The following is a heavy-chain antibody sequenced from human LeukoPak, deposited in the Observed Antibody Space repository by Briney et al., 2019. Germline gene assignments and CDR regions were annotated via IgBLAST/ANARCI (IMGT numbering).Heavy chain of an antibody. D-gene: IGHD3-9*01. J-gene: IGHJ4*02. V-gene: IGHV4-4*07. Sequence: SETLSLTCTVSGGSISSYYWSWIRQPAGKGPEWIGRIYTSGSTNYNPSLKSRVTMSVDTSKNQFSLKLSSVTAADTAVYYCARAGTKLRYFDWSLDYWGQGTLVTVSS. CDR1: GGSISSYY. CDR2: IYTSGST. CDR3: ARAGTKLRYFDWSLDY.